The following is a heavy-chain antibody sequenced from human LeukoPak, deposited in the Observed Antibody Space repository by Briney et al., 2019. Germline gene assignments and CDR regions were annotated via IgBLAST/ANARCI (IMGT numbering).Heavy chain of an antibody. CDR2: INHSGSI. CDR3: ARHFSSSWYVGHWFDP. D-gene: IGHD6-13*01. J-gene: IGHJ5*02. CDR1: GGSFSGYY. Sequence: PSETLSLTCAVYGGSFSGYYWSWIRQPPGKGLEWLGEINHSGSINYNPSLKSRVTISVDTSKNQFSLKLSSVTAADTAVYYCARHFSSSWYVGHWFDPWGQGTLVTVSS. V-gene: IGHV4-34*01.